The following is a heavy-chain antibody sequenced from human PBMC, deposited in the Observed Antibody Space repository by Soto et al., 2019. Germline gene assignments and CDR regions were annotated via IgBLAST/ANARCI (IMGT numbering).Heavy chain of an antibody. CDR2: INPNSGGT. V-gene: IGHV1-2*02. CDR3: AKVFFLPVYYLPYTYNGMDV. Sequence: ASVKVSCKASGYTFTGYYMHWVRQAPGQGLEWMGWINPNSGGTNYAQKFQGRVTMTRDTSISTAYMELSRLRSDDTAVYYCAKVFFLPVYYLPYTYNGMDVGGKGTRVT. J-gene: IGHJ6*04. D-gene: IGHD3-22*01. CDR1: GYTFTGYY.